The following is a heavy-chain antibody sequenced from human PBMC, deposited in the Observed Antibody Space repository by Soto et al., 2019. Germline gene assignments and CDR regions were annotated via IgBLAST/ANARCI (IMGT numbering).Heavy chain of an antibody. J-gene: IGHJ5*02. D-gene: IGHD2-2*01. CDR2: INHSGST. V-gene: IGHV4-34*01. CDR1: GGSFSGYC. CDR3: ARGCKSIVVVPAATRFDP. Sequence: SETLSLTCAVYGGSFSGYCWSWIRQPPGKGLEWIGEINHSGSTNYNPSLKSRVTISVDTSKNQFSLKLSSVTAADTAVYYCARGCKSIVVVPAATRFDPWGQRTLVTVSS.